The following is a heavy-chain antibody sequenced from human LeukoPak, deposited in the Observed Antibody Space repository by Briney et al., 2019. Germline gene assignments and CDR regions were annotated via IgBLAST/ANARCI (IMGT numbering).Heavy chain of an antibody. D-gene: IGHD5-24*01. V-gene: IGHV3-21*01. CDR2: ISSSSSYI. CDR1: GGSISSGS. CDR3: ARDLEVATIKCYFDY. Sequence: ASETLSLTCTVSGGSISSGSHHWGWFRQSPGKGLEWVSSISSSSSYIYYADSVKGRFTISRDNAKNSLYLQMNSLRAEDTAVYYCARDLEVATIKCYFDYWGQGTLVTVSS. J-gene: IGHJ4*02.